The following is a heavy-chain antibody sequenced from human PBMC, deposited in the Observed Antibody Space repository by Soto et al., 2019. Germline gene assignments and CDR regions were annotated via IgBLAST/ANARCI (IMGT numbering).Heavy chain of an antibody. Sequence: QVQLVESGGGLVKPGGSLRLSCAASGFTFSDYYMSWIRQAPGKGLEWVSYISSSGNTIYYADSVKGRFTISRDNAKNSLYLQMNSLRAEDTAVYYCARGSAAGSGSSYYYYYYYMDVWGKGTTVTVSS. CDR1: GFTFSDYY. CDR2: ISSSGNTI. CDR3: ARGSAAGSGSSYYYYYYYMDV. D-gene: IGHD3-10*01. V-gene: IGHV3-11*01. J-gene: IGHJ6*03.